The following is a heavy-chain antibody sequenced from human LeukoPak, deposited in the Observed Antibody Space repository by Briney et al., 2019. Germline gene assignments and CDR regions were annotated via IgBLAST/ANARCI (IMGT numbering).Heavy chain of an antibody. CDR2: ISYDGSNK. J-gene: IGHJ4*02. D-gene: IGHD4-11*01. V-gene: IGHV3-30*03. CDR3: ASPGDYSTSGDDY. Sequence: GGSLRLSCAASGFTFSSYGMHWVRQAPGKGLEWVAVISYDGSNKYYADSVKGRFTISRDNSKNTLYLQMNSLRAEDTAVYYCASPGDYSTSGDDYWGQGTLVTVSS. CDR1: GFTFSSYG.